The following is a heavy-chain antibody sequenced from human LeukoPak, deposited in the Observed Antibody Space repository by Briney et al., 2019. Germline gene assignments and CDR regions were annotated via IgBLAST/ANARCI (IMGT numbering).Heavy chain of an antibody. Sequence: GSSVKVSCKASGGTFSSYAISWVRQAPGQGLEWMGGIIPIFGTANYAQKFQGRVTITTDESTSTAYMELSSLRSEDTAVYYCARAHLEYSSSSTWCGYWGQGTLVTVSS. CDR1: GGTFSSYA. J-gene: IGHJ4*02. CDR2: IIPIFGTA. D-gene: IGHD6-6*01. CDR3: ARAHLEYSSSSTWCGY. V-gene: IGHV1-69*05.